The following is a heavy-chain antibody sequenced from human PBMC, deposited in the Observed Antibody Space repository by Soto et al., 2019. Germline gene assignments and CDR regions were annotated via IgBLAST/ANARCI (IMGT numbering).Heavy chain of an antibody. CDR2: INHSGST. Sequence: PSETLSLTCAINGGSFSGSYWSLLRHPPGKGLEWIGEINHSGSTNYNPSLKSRVTVSVDTSKNQFSLKLSSVTAADTAVYYCASGAVADDYYYYGMDVWGQGTTVT. V-gene: IGHV4-34*01. CDR3: ASGAVADDYYYYGMDV. J-gene: IGHJ6*02. D-gene: IGHD6-19*01. CDR1: GGSFSGSY.